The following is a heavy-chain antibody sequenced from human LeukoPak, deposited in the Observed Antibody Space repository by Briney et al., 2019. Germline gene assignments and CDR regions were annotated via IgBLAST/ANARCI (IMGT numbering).Heavy chain of an antibody. Sequence: PSETLSLTCTVSGGSISSGGYYWSWIRQHPGKGLEWIGYIYYSGSTYYNPSFKSRVTISVDTSKNQFSLKLSSVTAADTAVYYCARDSGSSGWYDYWGQGTLVTVSS. J-gene: IGHJ4*02. CDR3: ARDSGSSGWYDY. V-gene: IGHV4-31*03. D-gene: IGHD6-19*01. CDR2: IYYSGST. CDR1: GGSISSGGYY.